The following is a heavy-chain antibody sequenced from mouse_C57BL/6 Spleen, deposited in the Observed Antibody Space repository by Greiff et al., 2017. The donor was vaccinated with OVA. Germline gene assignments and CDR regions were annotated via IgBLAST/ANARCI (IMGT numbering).Heavy chain of an antibody. Sequence: EVQLQQSGPELVKPGASVKMSCKASGYTFTDYNMHWVKQSHGKSLEWIGYINPNNGGTSYNYKFKGKATLTVNKSSSTAYMELRSLTSEESAVYYYSGIPLLLRWAMDYWGQGTSVTVSS. CDR3: SGIPLLLRWAMDY. CDR2: INPNNGGT. CDR1: GYTFTDYN. V-gene: IGHV1-22*01. J-gene: IGHJ4*01. D-gene: IGHD1-1*01.